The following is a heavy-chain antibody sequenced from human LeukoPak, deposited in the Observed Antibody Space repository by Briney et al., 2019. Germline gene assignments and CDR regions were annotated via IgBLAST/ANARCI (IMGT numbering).Heavy chain of an antibody. CDR3: ARSPFHEDSSGYYSN. CDR2: IYYSGST. V-gene: IGHV4-59*01. D-gene: IGHD3-22*01. J-gene: IGHJ4*02. CDR1: GGSISSYY. Sequence: PSETLSLTCTGSGGSISSYYWSWIRQPPGKGLEWIGYIYYSGSTNYNPSLKSRVTISVDTSKNQFSLKLSSVTAADTAVYYCARSPFHEDSSGYYSNWGQGTLVTVSS.